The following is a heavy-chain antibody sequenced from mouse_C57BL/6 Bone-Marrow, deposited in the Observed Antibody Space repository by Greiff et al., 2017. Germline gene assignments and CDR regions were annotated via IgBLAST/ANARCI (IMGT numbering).Heavy chain of an antibody. CDR1: GYTFTDYN. V-gene: IGHV1-22*01. D-gene: IGHD2-1*01. Sequence: VQLQQSGPELVKPGASVKMSCKASGYTFTDYNMHWVKQSHGKSLEWIGYINPNNGGTSYNQKFKGKATLTVNKSSSTAYMELRSLTSEDSAVYYCARKARLGDGNYGGFAYGGQGTLVTVSA. CDR2: INPNNGGT. J-gene: IGHJ3*01. CDR3: ARKARLGDGNYGGFAY.